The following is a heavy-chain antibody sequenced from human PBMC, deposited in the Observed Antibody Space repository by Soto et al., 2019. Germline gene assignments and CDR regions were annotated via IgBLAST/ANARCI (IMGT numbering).Heavy chain of an antibody. J-gene: IGHJ6*02. CDR1: GFTFSSYG. CDR2: ISYDGSNK. V-gene: IGHV3-30*18. CDR3: AKDLATVTTGWVYYYYGMDV. Sequence: ESGGGVVQPGRSLRLSCAASGFTFSSYGMRWVRQAPGKGLEWVAVISYDGSNKYYADSVKGRFTISRDNSKNTLYLQMNSLRAEDTAVYYCAKDLATVTTGWVYYYYGMDVWGQGTTVTVSS. D-gene: IGHD4-17*01.